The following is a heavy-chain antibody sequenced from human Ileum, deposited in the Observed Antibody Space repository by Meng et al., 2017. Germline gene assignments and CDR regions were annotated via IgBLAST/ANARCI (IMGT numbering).Heavy chain of an antibody. V-gene: IGHV4-30-4*01. CDR1: GGSFSSDNYY. Sequence: QVQLQESGPGLVKPSQTLSLTCSVSGGSFSSDNYYWTWIRQTPGKGLEWIGYIYYSGSIYYNPSLKSRVTISVDTSKNQFSLKLSSVTAADAAVYYCARENTIFGVVWGSWFDPWGQGTLVTVSS. CDR3: ARENTIFGVVWGSWFDP. CDR2: IYYSGSI. J-gene: IGHJ5*02. D-gene: IGHD3-3*01.